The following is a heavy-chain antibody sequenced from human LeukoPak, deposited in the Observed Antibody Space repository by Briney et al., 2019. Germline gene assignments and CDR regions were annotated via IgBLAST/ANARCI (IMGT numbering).Heavy chain of an antibody. J-gene: IGHJ6*02. Sequence: ASVKVSCKASGYTFTGYYMHWVRQAPGQGLEWMGWINPNSGGTNYAQKFQGRVTMTRDTSISTAYMELSRLRSDDTAVYYCAREVATILNYYYYGMDVWGQGTTVTVSS. CDR2: INPNSGGT. D-gene: IGHD5-12*01. CDR3: AREVATILNYYYYGMDV. V-gene: IGHV1-2*02. CDR1: GYTFTGYY.